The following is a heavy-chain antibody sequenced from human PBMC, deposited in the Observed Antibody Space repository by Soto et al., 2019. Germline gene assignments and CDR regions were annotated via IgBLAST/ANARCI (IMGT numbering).Heavy chain of an antibody. CDR1: GGSFSGYY. D-gene: IGHD6-19*01. CDR2: INHSGST. CDR3: ARLKVAGLYYYYGMDV. V-gene: IGHV4-34*01. Sequence: SETLSLTCAVYGGSFSGYYWSWIRQPPGKGLEWIGEINHSGSTNYNPSLKSRVTISVDTSKNQFSLKLSSVTAADTAVYYCARLKVAGLYYYYGMDVWGQGTTVTVSS. J-gene: IGHJ6*02.